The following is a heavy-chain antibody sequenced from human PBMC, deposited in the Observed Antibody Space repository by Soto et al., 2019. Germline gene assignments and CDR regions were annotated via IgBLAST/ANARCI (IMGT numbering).Heavy chain of an antibody. D-gene: IGHD3-9*01. CDR3: VKGYDILTGYYDTYFDY. CDR2: ISSNGGST. V-gene: IGHV3-64D*06. CDR1: GFTFSSYA. J-gene: IGHJ4*02. Sequence: GSLRLSCSASGFTFSSYAMHWVRQAPGKGLEYVSAISSNGGSTYYADSVKGRFTISRDNSKNTLYLQMSSLRAEDTAVYYCVKGYDILTGYYDTYFDYWGQGNLVTVS.